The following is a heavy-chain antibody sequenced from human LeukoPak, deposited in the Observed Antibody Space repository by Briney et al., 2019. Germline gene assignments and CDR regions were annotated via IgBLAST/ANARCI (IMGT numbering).Heavy chain of an antibody. J-gene: IGHJ3*02. CDR3: ATFSGYDSAGGVDAFDI. Sequence: ASETLSLTCTVSGGSISSGSYYWSWIRQPAGKGLEWIGSIYYSGSTYYNPSLKSRVTISVDTSKNQFSLKLSSVTAADTAVYYCATFSGYDSAGGVDAFDIWGQGTMVTVSS. V-gene: IGHV4-39*01. CDR2: IYYSGST. CDR1: GGSISSGSYY. D-gene: IGHD5-12*01.